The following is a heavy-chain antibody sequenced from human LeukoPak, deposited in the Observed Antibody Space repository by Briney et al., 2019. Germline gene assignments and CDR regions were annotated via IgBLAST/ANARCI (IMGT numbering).Heavy chain of an antibody. Sequence: GGSLRLSCAASGFTFDDYAMHWVRQAPGEGLEWVSGINWNSGNIGYADSVKGRFTISRDNAKNSLYLQMNGLSAEDTALYYCAKDSVYDSSGYFDSWGQGTLVTVSS. CDR3: AKDSVYDSSGYFDS. J-gene: IGHJ4*02. D-gene: IGHD3-22*01. V-gene: IGHV3-9*01. CDR2: INWNSGNI. CDR1: GFTFDDYA.